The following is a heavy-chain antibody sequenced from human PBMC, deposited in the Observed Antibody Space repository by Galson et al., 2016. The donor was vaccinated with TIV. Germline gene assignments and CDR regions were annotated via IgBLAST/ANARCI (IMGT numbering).Heavy chain of an antibody. V-gene: IGHV3-7*01. D-gene: IGHD4-23*01. CDR3: ARENFGGKPYDAFDI. CDR1: GFTFSSHW. J-gene: IGHJ3*02. Sequence: SLRLSCAASGFTFSSHWMTWVRQAPGKGLEWVANIKQDASEKYYGDSVKGRFTISRDNAENIIFLRMNSLRAEDTAVYFCARENFGGKPYDAFDIWGQGTVVTVSS. CDR2: IKQDASEK.